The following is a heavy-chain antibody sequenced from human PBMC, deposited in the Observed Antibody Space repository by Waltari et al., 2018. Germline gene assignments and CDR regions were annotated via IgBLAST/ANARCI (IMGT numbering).Heavy chain of an antibody. CDR1: GFLVREND. J-gene: IGHJ4*02. CDR2: VYAPGDA. CDR3: ALNTVTVPFPY. D-gene: IGHD4-17*01. Sequence: EVEVVESGGGFIQPGGSLSLDCAVSGFLVRENDVIWVRQAPGKGLEWVSIVYAPGDAHYANDVKGRFTSSRDISTNTVFLHMSGLRDEDTAVYYCALNTVTVPFPYWGRGTLVTVSS. V-gene: IGHV3-53*01.